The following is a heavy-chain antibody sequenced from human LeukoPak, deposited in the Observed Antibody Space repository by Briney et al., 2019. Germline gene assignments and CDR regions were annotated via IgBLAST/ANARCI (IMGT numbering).Heavy chain of an antibody. V-gene: IGHV4-39*07. CDR2: IYYSGST. Sequence: PSETLSLTCTVSGGSISSSSYYWGWIRQPPGKGLEWIGSIYYSGSTYYNPSLKSRVTISVDTSKNQFSLKLSSVTAADTAVYYCARGHGSGSYGWGQGTLVTVSS. J-gene: IGHJ4*02. CDR1: GGSISSSSYY. CDR3: ARGHGSGSYG. D-gene: IGHD3-10*01.